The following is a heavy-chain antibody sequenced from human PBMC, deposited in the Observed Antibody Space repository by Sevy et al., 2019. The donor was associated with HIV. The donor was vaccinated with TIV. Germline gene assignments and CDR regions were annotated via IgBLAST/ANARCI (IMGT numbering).Heavy chain of an antibody. CDR3: AKGPLPAALGDSGFDY. J-gene: IGHJ4*02. CDR1: GFSFSSYG. V-gene: IGHV3-9*01. CDR2: ISWNSGSI. Sequence: GGSLRLSCAASGFSFSSYGMHWVRQAPGKGLEWVSGISWNSGSIGYADSVKGRFTISRDNAKNSLYLQMNSLRAEDTALYYCAKGPLPAALGDSGFDYWGQGTLVTVSS. D-gene: IGHD2-2*01.